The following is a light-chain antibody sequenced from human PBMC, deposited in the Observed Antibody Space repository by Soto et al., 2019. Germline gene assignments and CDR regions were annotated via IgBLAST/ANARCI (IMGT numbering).Light chain of an antibody. CDR3: SSYTTRSTRV. CDR1: SSDVGAYDF. J-gene: IGLJ1*01. Sequence: QSALTQPASVSGSPGQSIAISCTGTSSDVGAYDFVSWYQQHPDKAPKLMIYEVSHRPSGVSYRFSGSKSVNTATLTISGLQAEDEADYYCSSYTTRSTRVFGTGTKLTVL. V-gene: IGLV2-14*03. CDR2: EVS.